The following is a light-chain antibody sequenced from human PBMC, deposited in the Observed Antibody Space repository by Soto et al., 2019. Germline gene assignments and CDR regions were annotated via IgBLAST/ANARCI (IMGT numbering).Light chain of an antibody. CDR2: DAS. V-gene: IGKV3-11*01. Sequence: EIVLTQSPATLSVFPGERATLSCRASQSVSNYLAWFQQKPGQAPRLLIYDASNRATGIPARFSGSGSGTDFTLTINSLEPEDFAVYYCQLRGNWPPFTFGPGTRVDIK. J-gene: IGKJ3*01. CDR1: QSVSNY. CDR3: QLRGNWPPFT.